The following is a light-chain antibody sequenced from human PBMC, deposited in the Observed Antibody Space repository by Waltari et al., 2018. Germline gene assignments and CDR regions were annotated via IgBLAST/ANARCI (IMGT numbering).Light chain of an antibody. Sequence: DIQMTQSPSTLSASVGDRVTITCRASQSVSSWLAWYQQKPEKAPKLLIYKASNLESGVPSRFSGSGSGTEFTLTISSLQPDDFATYYCQQYNSYSYSFGQGTKLEIK. CDR3: QQYNSYSYS. J-gene: IGKJ2*03. V-gene: IGKV1-5*03. CDR1: QSVSSW. CDR2: KAS.